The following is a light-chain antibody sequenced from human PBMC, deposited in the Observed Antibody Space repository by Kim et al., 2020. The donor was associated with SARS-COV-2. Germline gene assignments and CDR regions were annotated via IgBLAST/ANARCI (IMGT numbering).Light chain of an antibody. CDR2: DAS. J-gene: IGKJ5*01. CDR1: QSVSSY. Sequence: SPGERATPPCRASQSVSSYLAWYQQKPGQAPRLLIYDASNRATGIPARFSGSGSGTDFTLTISSLEPEDFAVYYCQQRSNWPPLTFGQGTRLEIK. CDR3: QQRSNWPPLT. V-gene: IGKV3-11*01.